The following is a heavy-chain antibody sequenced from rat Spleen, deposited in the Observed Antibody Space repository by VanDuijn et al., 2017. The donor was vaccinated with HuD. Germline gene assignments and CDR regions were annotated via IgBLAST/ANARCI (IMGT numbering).Heavy chain of an antibody. Sequence: EVQLVESGGGLVQPGRSLKLSCVTSGFTFSDYNMAWVRQAPKKGLEWVATIIYDGTRTFYRDSMKGRFTVSRDNAKSTLYLQMDSLTSEDTATYYCATGPRILRIDWFTYWGQGTLVTVSS. CDR1: GFTFSDYN. V-gene: IGHV5S10*01. J-gene: IGHJ3*01. CDR2: IIYDGTRT. D-gene: IGHD1-6*01. CDR3: ATGPRILRIDWFTY.